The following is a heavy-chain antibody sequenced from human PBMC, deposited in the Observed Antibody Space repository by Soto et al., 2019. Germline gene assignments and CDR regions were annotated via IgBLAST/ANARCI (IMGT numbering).Heavy chain of an antibody. D-gene: IGHD6-13*01. V-gene: IGHV3-23*01. J-gene: IGHJ4*02. Sequence: GGSLRLSCAASGFTFSNYAMSWVRQAPGKGLEWVSGLTGSGGATYYADSVKGRLTISRDNSNNTLYLQMNSLRAEDTAVYYCAKEGSVTAALDYWGQGILVTV. CDR1: GFTFSNYA. CDR3: AKEGSVTAALDY. CDR2: LTGSGGAT.